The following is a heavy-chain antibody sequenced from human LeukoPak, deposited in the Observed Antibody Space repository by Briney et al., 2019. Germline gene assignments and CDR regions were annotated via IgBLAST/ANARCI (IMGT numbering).Heavy chain of an antibody. CDR3: AKDMGYFTGMDV. Sequence: AGGSLRLSCAASGFTFSSYAMHWVRQAPGKGLEWVSLIRGSGGSTYYADSVRGRFTISRDNSKNTLYLQMNSLRAEDTAVYYCAKDMGYFTGMDVWGQGTTVTVSS. V-gene: IGHV3-23*01. D-gene: IGHD2-8*01. J-gene: IGHJ6*02. CDR1: GFTFSSYA. CDR2: IRGSGGST.